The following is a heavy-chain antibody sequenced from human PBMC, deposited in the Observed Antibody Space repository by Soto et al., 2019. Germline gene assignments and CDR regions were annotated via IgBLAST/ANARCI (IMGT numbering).Heavy chain of an antibody. CDR1: GFTFSNYG. D-gene: IGHD3-22*01. J-gene: IGHJ4*02. V-gene: IGHV3-23*01. Sequence: VQLLESGGGLVQPGGSLRLSCAASGFTFSNYGMSWVHQAPGKGLEWVSTFGGNGGSTYYADSVKGRFTISRDNSKNTLYQQMNSLRAEDTAVYYCAKRYYDSSARYFDYWGQGTLVTVSS. CDR2: FGGNGGST. CDR3: AKRYYDSSARYFDY.